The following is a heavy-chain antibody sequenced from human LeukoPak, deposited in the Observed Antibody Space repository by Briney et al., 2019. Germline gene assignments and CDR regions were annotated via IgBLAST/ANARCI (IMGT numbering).Heavy chain of an antibody. CDR1: GFTFSSYS. J-gene: IGHJ3*02. CDR2: ISSTSSYI. D-gene: IGHD3-16*01. Sequence: GGSLRLSCAASGFTFSSYSMNRVRQAPGKGLEWVSSISSTSSYIYYADSMKGRFTISRDNAKNSLYLQMNSLRAEDTALYYCARGALGAAFDICGQGTMVTVSS. V-gene: IGHV3-21*06. CDR3: ARGALGAAFDI.